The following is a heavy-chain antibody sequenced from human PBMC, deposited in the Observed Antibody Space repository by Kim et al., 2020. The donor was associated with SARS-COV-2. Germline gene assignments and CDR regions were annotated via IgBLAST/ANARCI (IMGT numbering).Heavy chain of an antibody. D-gene: IGHD5-12*01. J-gene: IGHJ4*02. Sequence: ASVKVSCKASGYTFTTYAMHWVRQAPGHRLEWMGWINAGNGNTRYSQKFQGRVTFTGDTSASTVYMELSSLRSEDTAVYYCARDLGYGATTRFDYWGQGTLVTVSS. CDR1: GYTFTTYA. V-gene: IGHV1-3*01. CDR2: INAGNGNT. CDR3: ARDLGYGATTRFDY.